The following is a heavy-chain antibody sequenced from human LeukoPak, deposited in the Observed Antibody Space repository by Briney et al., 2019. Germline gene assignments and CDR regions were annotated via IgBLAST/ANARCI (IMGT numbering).Heavy chain of an antibody. D-gene: IGHD5-18*01. CDR1: GGSISSYY. Sequence: SETLSLTCTVSGGSISSYYCSWIRQPPGKGLEWIGYIYYSGSTNYNPSLKSRVTISVDTSKNQFSLKLSSVTAADTAVYYCAGSSGYSYGYSDYWGQGTLVTVSS. J-gene: IGHJ4*02. CDR3: AGSSGYSYGYSDY. CDR2: IYYSGST. V-gene: IGHV4-59*08.